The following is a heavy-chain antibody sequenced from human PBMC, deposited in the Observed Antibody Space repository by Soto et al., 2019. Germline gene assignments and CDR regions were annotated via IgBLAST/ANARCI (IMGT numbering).Heavy chain of an antibody. CDR2: IYWDDDK. D-gene: IGHD2-2*01. CDR3: AHRRGIVVVPSADTWFDP. J-gene: IGHJ5*02. CDR1: GFSLSTSGVG. Sequence: QITLKESGPTLVKPTQTLTLTCTFSGFSLSTSGVGVGWIRQPPGKALEWLALIYWDDDKRYSPSLKSRLTITKDTSKNQVVLTMTNMDPVDTATYYCAHRRGIVVVPSADTWFDPWCQGTLVTVSS. V-gene: IGHV2-5*02.